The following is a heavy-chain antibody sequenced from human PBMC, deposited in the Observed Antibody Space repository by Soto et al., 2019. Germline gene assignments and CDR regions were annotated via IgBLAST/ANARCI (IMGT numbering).Heavy chain of an antibody. CDR2: INAGNGNT. CDR3: ARKGPPGGFDY. D-gene: IGHD3-10*01. V-gene: IGHV1-3*01. Sequence: QVQLVQSGAEVKKPGASVKVSCKASGYTFTSYAMHWVRQDPGQRLEWMGWINAGNGNTKYSQKFQGRVTITRDTSASTAYMELSSLRSEDTAVYYCARKGPPGGFDYWGQGTLVTVSS. CDR1: GYTFTSYA. J-gene: IGHJ4*02.